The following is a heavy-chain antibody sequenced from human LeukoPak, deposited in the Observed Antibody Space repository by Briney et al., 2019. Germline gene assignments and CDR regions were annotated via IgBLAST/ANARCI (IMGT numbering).Heavy chain of an antibody. D-gene: IGHD3-3*01. J-gene: IGHJ6*03. V-gene: IGHV4-39*07. CDR1: GGSISSSSYY. CDR2: INHSGST. CDR3: ARGEWLSVDYYMDV. Sequence: SETLSLTCTVSGGSISSSSYYWSWIRQPPGKGLEWIGEINHSGSTNYNPSLKSRVTISVDTSKNQFSLKLSSVTAADTAVYYCARGEWLSVDYYMDVWGKGTTVTVSS.